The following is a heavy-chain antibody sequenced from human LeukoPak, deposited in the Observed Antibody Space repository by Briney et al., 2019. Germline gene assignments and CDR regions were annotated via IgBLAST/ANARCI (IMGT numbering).Heavy chain of an antibody. J-gene: IGHJ4*02. Sequence: PGGSLRLSCAGSGSTFSKSAMTWVRQAPGTGLEWVSAISGRGGHTYYTDSVKGRFTISRDNSKNMLYLQMSSLRAEDTAVYYCAKREAEESGPIDYWGQGTLVTVSS. CDR1: GSTFSKSA. D-gene: IGHD3-3*01. CDR3: AKREAEESGPIDY. V-gene: IGHV3-23*01. CDR2: ISGRGGHT.